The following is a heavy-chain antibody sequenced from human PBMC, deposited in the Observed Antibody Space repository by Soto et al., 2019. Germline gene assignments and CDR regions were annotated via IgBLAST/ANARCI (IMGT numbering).Heavy chain of an antibody. V-gene: IGHV4-34*01. CDR1: GGSLSGYY. CDR3: GRVVIKMAIQSMDS. CDR2: VNPGGIT. J-gene: IGHJ4*02. Sequence: SETLSLTCPVYGGSLSGYYWTWIRQPPGKGLEWIGEVNPGGITNYSPSVKSRLTISLDTSKKQVSLEMTSVTAADTAVYYCGRVVIKMAIQSMDSWGPGTLVTVSS.